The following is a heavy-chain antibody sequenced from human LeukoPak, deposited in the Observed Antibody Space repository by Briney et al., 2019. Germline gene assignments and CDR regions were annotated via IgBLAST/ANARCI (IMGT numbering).Heavy chain of an antibody. Sequence: AVGSLKLSCAASGFTFSGSAMHWVRQASGKGLEWVGRIRSKANSYATAYAASVKGRFTISRDDSKNTAYLQMNSLKTEDTAVYYCTRRENDFWSGYDNPFFDYWGQGTLVTVSS. D-gene: IGHD3-3*01. CDR2: IRSKANSYAT. CDR3: TRRENDFWSGYDNPFFDY. CDR1: GFTFSGSA. V-gene: IGHV3-73*01. J-gene: IGHJ4*02.